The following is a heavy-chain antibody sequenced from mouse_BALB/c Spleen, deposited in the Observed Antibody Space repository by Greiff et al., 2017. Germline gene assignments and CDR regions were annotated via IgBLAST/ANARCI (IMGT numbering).Heavy chain of an antibody. V-gene: IGHV3-8*02. J-gene: IGHJ2*01. CDR1: GDSITSGY. CDR2: ISYSGST. Sequence: DVHLVESGPSLVKPSQTLSLTCSVTGDSITSGYWNWIRKFPGNKLEYMGYISYSGSTYYNPSLKSRISITRDTSKNQYYLQLNSVTTEDTATYYCARRVLYYGNPYYCDYWGQGTTLTVSS. CDR3: ARRVLYYGNPYYCDY. D-gene: IGHD2-1*01.